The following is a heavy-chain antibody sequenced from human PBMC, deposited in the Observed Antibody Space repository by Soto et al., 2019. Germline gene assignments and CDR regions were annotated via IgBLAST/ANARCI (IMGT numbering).Heavy chain of an antibody. CDR1: GFTFSSYD. CDR2: IGTAGDT. D-gene: IGHD6-19*01. J-gene: IGHJ3*02. CDR3: ARRALSSGWYNDAFDI. V-gene: IGHV3-13*01. Sequence: PGGSLRLSCAASGFTFSSYDMHWVRQATGKGLEWVSAIGTAGDTYYPGSVKGRFTISRENAKNSLYLQMNSLRAGDTAVYYCARRALSSGWYNDAFDIWGQGTMVTVSS.